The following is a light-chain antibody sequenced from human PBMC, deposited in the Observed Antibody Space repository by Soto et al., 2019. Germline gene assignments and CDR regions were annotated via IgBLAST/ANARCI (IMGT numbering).Light chain of an antibody. CDR3: QQYLNYPIT. J-gene: IGKJ5*01. Sequence: DIPMTQSPSTLFESVGDRVTITCRASQSIGVWLSWYQQKPGKAPKVLISKGSSLESGVPSRFSASGSGREFTLTISSLQPDDFATYYCQQYLNYPITFGQGTRLEIK. V-gene: IGKV1-5*03. CDR1: QSIGVW. CDR2: KGS.